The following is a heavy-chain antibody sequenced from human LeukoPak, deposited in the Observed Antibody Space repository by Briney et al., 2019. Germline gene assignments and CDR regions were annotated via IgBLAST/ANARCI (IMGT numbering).Heavy chain of an antibody. CDR2: IKQGGSEI. Sequence: GGSLRLSCSASGFTFSRFWMSWVRQAPGKGLEYVALIKQGGSEIFHMDSVKGRFTISRDDATNSLYLQMNSLRVEDTALYYCARDRESESDSEGDYWGRGTLVPVSS. CDR1: GFTFSRFW. V-gene: IGHV3-7*01. CDR3: ARDRESESDSEGDY. D-gene: IGHD4-11*01. J-gene: IGHJ4*02.